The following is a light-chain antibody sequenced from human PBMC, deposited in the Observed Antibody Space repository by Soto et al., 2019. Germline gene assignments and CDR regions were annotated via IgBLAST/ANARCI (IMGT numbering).Light chain of an antibody. Sequence: DIQMTQSPSSVSASVGDRVTITCRASQGISSWVAWYQQKPGKAPNLLIYAASSLQSGVPSRFSGSGSGTEFTLTISSLQPEDFATYYCKQADTFPLTFGGGTKVEI. CDR2: AAS. V-gene: IGKV1-12*01. CDR1: QGISSW. CDR3: KQADTFPLT. J-gene: IGKJ4*01.